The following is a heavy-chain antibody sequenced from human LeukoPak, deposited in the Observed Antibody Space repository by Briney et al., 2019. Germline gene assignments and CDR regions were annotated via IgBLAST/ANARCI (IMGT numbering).Heavy chain of an antibody. Sequence: SETLSLTCAVYGGSFSGYYWSWIRPPPGKGLEWIGEINHSGSTNYNPSLKSRVTISVDTSKNQFSLKLSSVTAADTAVYYCARGLYYDSSGYYKYYFDYWGQGTLVTVSS. V-gene: IGHV4-34*01. J-gene: IGHJ4*02. CDR1: GGSFSGYY. D-gene: IGHD3-22*01. CDR3: ARGLYYDSSGYYKYYFDY. CDR2: INHSGST.